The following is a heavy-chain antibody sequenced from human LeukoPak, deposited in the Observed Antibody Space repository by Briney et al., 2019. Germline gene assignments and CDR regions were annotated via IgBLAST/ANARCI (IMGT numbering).Heavy chain of an antibody. CDR1: GGSISSSSYY. V-gene: IGHV4-39*01. CDR3: ARLRYYYGSGEFEY. Sequence: PSETLSLTCTVSGGSISSSSYYWRWIRQPPGKGLEWIGSIYYSGSTYYNPSLKRRVTISVDTSKNQFSLKLSSVTAADTAVYYCARLRYYYGSGEFEYWGQGTLVTVSS. J-gene: IGHJ4*02. CDR2: IYYSGST. D-gene: IGHD3-10*01.